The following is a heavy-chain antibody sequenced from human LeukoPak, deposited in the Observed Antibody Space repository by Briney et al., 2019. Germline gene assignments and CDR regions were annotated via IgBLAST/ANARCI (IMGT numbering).Heavy chain of an antibody. CDR1: GFTFSSYS. CDR3: ARANPVYSYRTYFDY. D-gene: IGHD5-18*01. J-gene: IGHJ4*02. CDR2: ISSSSSYI. Sequence: GGSLRLSCAASGFTFSSYSMNWVRQAPGKGLEWVSSISSSSSYIYYADSVKGRFTISRDNAKNSLYLQMNSLRAEDTAVYYCARANPVYSYRTYFDYWGQGTLVTGSS. V-gene: IGHV3-21*01.